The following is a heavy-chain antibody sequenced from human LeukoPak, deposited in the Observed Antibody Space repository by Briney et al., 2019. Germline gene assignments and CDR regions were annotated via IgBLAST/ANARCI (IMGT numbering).Heavy chain of an antibody. Sequence: GVSLRLSCVVSGITLSNYGMSWVRQAPGKGLEWVSGISERGGSTNYADSVKGRFIISRDTSKNTVYLQMNSLRVEDTAVYFCAKRGIVIRAVIIIGFHKEAYYFDYWGQGILVTVSS. V-gene: IGHV3-23*01. CDR1: GITLSNYG. CDR3: AKRGIVIRAVIIIGFHKEAYYFDY. J-gene: IGHJ4*02. CDR2: ISERGGST. D-gene: IGHD3-10*01.